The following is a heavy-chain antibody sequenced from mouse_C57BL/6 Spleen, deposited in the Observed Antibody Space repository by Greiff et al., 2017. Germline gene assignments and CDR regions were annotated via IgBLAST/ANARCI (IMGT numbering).Heavy chain of an antibody. J-gene: IGHJ3*01. V-gene: IGHV1-80*01. Sequence: VHLVESGAELVKPGASVKISCKASGYAFSSYWMNWVKQRPGKGLEWIGQIYPGDGDTNYNGKFKGKATLTADKSSSTAYMQLSSLTSEDSAVYCCARSSGYGSSYSAWFAYWGQGTLVTVSA. CDR2: IYPGDGDT. D-gene: IGHD1-1*01. CDR3: ARSSGYGSSYSAWFAY. CDR1: GYAFSSYW.